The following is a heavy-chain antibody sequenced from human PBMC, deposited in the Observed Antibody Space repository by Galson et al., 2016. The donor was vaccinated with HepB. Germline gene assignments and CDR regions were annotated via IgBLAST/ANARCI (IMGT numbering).Heavy chain of an antibody. CDR1: GFTFRSYW. Sequence: SLRLSCAASGFTFRSYWMHWVRQAPEKGLVWVSHTTSDGRRTRYADFAKGRFTISRDNAKNTLYLQMNSLRAEDTAVYFCVRAAYSLDHWGQGTLVTVSS. CDR2: TTSDGRRT. J-gene: IGHJ4*02. V-gene: IGHV3-74*01. CDR3: VRAAYSLDH. D-gene: IGHD2-21*01.